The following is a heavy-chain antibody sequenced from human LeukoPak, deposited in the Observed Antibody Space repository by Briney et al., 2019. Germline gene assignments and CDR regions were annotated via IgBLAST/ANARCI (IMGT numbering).Heavy chain of an antibody. CDR3: AKSGTPGYSSSWYPNWFDP. CDR1: GFTLSSYA. J-gene: IGHJ5*02. CDR2: ISGSGGST. Sequence: GGSLRLSCAASGFTLSSYAMSWVRQAPGKGLEWVSAISGSGGSTYYADSVKGRFTISRDNSKNTLYLQMNSLRAEDTAVYYCAKSGTPGYSSSWYPNWFDPWGQGTLVTVSS. V-gene: IGHV3-23*01. D-gene: IGHD6-13*01.